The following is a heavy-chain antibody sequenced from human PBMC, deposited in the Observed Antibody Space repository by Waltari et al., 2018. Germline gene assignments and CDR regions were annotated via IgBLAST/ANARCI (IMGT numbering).Heavy chain of an antibody. CDR1: DGSIKSFT. V-gene: IGHV4-59*01. CDR2: LHYTGDT. Sequence: QVQPLESGPGLVKPSETLSLTCFVGDGSIKSFTWAWMRQPPGEGLEWIGPLHYTGDTMYNASLKSRVTISLDRSKRHLSLKLQSVTAADTALYYCGSSGNLGLIDFWGQGTLVAVSS. J-gene: IGHJ4*02. CDR3: GSSGNLGLIDF. D-gene: IGHD1-26*01.